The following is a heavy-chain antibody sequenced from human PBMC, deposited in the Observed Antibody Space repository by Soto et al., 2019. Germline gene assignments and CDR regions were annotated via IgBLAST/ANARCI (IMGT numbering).Heavy chain of an antibody. CDR3: ARMTASGASIDLFDH. D-gene: IGHD1-26*01. Sequence: QVTLRESGPVLVKPAGTLTLTCSVSGLSLISMEMAMSWIRQPPGKGLEWVGNIFGNDATTYNTSLKRRLTISKDTSGSQVVLTLTNLDPVDTATYFCARMTASGASIDLFDHWGQGALVTVSS. J-gene: IGHJ4*02. V-gene: IGHV2-26*01. CDR2: IFGNDAT. CDR1: GLSLISMEMA.